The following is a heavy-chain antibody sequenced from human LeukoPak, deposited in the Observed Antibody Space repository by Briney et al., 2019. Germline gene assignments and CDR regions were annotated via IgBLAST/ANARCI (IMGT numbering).Heavy chain of an antibody. J-gene: IGHJ4*02. Sequence: GGSLRLSCAASGFIVSGDFMSWVRQAPGKGLEWVSVIYSDGSTYYADSVKGRFTISRDNSKSTLDLQMTGLRAEDTAVYYCARERGRGRDSPWFDYWGQGTLVTVSS. V-gene: IGHV3-53*01. CDR1: GFIVSGDF. CDR2: IYSDGST. D-gene: IGHD1-26*01. CDR3: ARERGRGRDSPWFDY.